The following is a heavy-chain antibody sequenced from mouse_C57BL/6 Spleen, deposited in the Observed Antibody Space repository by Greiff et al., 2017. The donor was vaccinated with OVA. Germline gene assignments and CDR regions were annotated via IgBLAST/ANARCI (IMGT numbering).Heavy chain of an antibody. J-gene: IGHJ3*01. CDR1: GFNINDYY. CDR2: IDPEDGDT. Sequence: VQLQQSGAELVKPGASVKLSCTASGFNINDYYMHWVKQRTEQGLEWIGRIDPEDGDTKYAPKFQGKATITADTSSNTAYLQLSSLTSEDTAVYYCAGYGNYGWFAYWGQGTLVTVSA. D-gene: IGHD2-1*01. V-gene: IGHV14-2*01. CDR3: AGYGNYGWFAY.